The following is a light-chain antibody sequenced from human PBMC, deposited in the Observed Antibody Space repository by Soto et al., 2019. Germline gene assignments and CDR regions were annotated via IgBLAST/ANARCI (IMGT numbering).Light chain of an antibody. CDR2: DAS. CDR3: QQYNYWPPLT. V-gene: IGKV3-15*01. Sequence: EIVMTQSPATLSVSPEERATLSCRASLSVSRNLAWYQQKPGQAPRLLIFDASTRATGIPARFSGSGSGTEFTLTISSLQSEDFAVYFCQQYNYWPPLTFGGGTKVDIK. CDR1: LSVSRN. J-gene: IGKJ4*01.